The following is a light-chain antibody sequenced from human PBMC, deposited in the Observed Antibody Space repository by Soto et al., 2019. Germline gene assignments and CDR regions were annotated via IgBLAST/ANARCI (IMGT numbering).Light chain of an antibody. CDR1: QSVSSSY. CDR2: DAS. CDR3: QHYDSSPLT. V-gene: IGKV3-20*01. J-gene: IGKJ4*01. Sequence: EIVLSQSPVTLSLSPGERATLSCRASQSVSSSYLAWYQQKPGQAPRLLIYDASRRATGTPDRFSGSGSGTDFTLTISRLEPEDFAVYFCQHYDSSPLTFGGGTKVDI.